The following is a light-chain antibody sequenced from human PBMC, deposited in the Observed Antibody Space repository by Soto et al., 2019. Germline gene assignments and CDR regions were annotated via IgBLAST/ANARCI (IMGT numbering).Light chain of an antibody. CDR2: SDD. J-gene: IGLJ2*01. Sequence: QSVLTQPPSASGTPGQRVTISCSGRSSNIGTNTVNWYQHLPGTAPKLLIYSDDQRPSGVPDRVSGSKSDTSASLAISGLQSEDESDYYCASWDDSLNGVVLGGGTQLTVL. V-gene: IGLV1-44*01. CDR1: SSNIGTNT. CDR3: ASWDDSLNGVV.